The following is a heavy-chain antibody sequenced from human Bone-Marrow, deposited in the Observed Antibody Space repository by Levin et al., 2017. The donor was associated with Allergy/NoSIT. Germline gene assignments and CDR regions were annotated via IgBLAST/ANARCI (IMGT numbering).Heavy chain of an antibody. V-gene: IGHV3-30*18. CDR3: AQLRIHYFDY. Sequence: SCAASGFTFHTYGMHWVRQAPGKGLEWVATISYDGSERSYVDSLQGRFTISRDTSKNTVYLQMSSLRTEDTAVYYCAQLRIHYFDYWGPGTLVAGSS. CDR1: GFTFHTYG. CDR2: ISYDGSER. J-gene: IGHJ4*02.